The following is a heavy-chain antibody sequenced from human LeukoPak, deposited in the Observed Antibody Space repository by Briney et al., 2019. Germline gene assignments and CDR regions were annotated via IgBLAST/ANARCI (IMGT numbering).Heavy chain of an antibody. CDR1: GGTFSSYA. CDR2: IIPILGIA. J-gene: IGHJ5*02. V-gene: IGHV1-69*04. Sequence: SVKVSCKASGGTFSSYAISWVRQAPGQGLEWMGRIIPILGIANYAQKLQGRVTMTTDTSTSTAYMELRSLRSDDTAVYYCARDGYSSSPRGHNWFDPWGQGTLVTVSS. D-gene: IGHD6-6*01. CDR3: ARDGYSSSPRGHNWFDP.